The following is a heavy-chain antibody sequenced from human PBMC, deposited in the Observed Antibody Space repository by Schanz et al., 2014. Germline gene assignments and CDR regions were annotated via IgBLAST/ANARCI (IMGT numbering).Heavy chain of an antibody. D-gene: IGHD6-19*01. J-gene: IGHJ4*02. CDR2: TYSGGST. Sequence: EGQLVESGGGLVQPGGSLRLSCVVSGFNFRNYWMSWVRQAPGKGLEWVSITYSGGSTYYADSVKGRFTISRDNSKNTLYLLMNSLRAEDTAVYYCAKDLISGWSGFDYWGQGTLVTVSS. CDR3: AKDLISGWSGFDY. CDR1: GFNFRNYW. V-gene: IGHV3-66*01.